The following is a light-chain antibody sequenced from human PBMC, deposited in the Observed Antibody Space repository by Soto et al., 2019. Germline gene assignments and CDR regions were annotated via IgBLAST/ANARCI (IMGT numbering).Light chain of an antibody. V-gene: IGKV1D-12*01. Sequence: DIQMTQSPSSVSASVGDRVTITCRASQVIRDWLVWYQQKPGKAPNHLIYAASNLKSGVPPRFSGSGSGGDLTITIPSLQREDFTTYFCQQTYSLPPTLGGGTKVDIK. CDR3: QQTYSLPPT. CDR2: AAS. CDR1: QVIRDW. J-gene: IGKJ4*01.